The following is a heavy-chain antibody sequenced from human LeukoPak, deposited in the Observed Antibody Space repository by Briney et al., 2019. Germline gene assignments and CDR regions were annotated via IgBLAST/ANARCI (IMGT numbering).Heavy chain of an antibody. CDR2: IYPGDSDT. CDR1: GSSFTSYW. V-gene: IGHV5-51*01. CDR3: ARHQYYYDSSGYYPDY. J-gene: IGHJ4*02. Sequence: GASLKISFKGSGSSFTSYWIGWVRQMPGKGVEWMGIIYPGDSDTRYSPSFQGQVTISADKSISTAYLQWSRLKASDTDMYYCARHQYYYDSSGYYPDYWGQGTLVTVSS. D-gene: IGHD3-22*01.